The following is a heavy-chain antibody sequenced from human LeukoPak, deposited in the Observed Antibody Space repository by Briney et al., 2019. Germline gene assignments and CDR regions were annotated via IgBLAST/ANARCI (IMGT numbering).Heavy chain of an antibody. CDR1: GGSISSGDYY. CDR2: IHYSGNT. D-gene: IGHD4-23*01. V-gene: IGHV4-31*03. CDR3: ARESLDSGAYSGSFDY. Sequence: SETLSLTCTVSGGSISSGDYYWRWLRQHPGKGLEWIGYIHYSGNTYYNPSLQSRMTISIDTSKNQFSLSLNSVTAADAALYYCARESLDSGAYSGSFDYWGQGTLVTVSS. J-gene: IGHJ4*02.